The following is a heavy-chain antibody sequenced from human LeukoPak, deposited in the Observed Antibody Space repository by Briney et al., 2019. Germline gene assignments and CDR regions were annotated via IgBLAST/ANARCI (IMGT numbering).Heavy chain of an antibody. CDR2: IKEDGSQI. J-gene: IGHJ4*02. CDR1: GFTFRDYW. V-gene: IGHV3-7*01. D-gene: IGHD1/OR15-1a*01. Sequence: GGSLRLSCVASGFTFRDYWMTWVRQAPGKGLEWVANIKEDGSQINHVDSVKGRFTISRDNAKNSLYLQMNSLRVEDTAVYYCAKHKIAWRTFDCWGQGTLVTVSS. CDR3: AKHKIAWRTFDC.